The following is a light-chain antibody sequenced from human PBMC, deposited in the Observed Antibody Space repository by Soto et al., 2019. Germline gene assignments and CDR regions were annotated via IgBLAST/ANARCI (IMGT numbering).Light chain of an antibody. Sequence: QSALTQPASVSGSTGESITISCSGASSDVGPYKLVAWYQQHPDKAPKLIIHEGTKRPSGVSSRFSGSQSGTTASLTISGLQAEDEADYYCCSYAASDLIFCGGIKLTVL. CDR2: EGT. CDR1: SSDVGPYKL. CDR3: CSYAASDLI. J-gene: IGLJ2*01. V-gene: IGLV2-23*01.